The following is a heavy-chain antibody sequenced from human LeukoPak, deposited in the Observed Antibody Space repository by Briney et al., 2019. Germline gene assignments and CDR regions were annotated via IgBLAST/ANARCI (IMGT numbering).Heavy chain of an antibody. CDR2: ISSSSSYI. D-gene: IGHD3-3*01. Sequence: PGGSLRLSCAASGFTFSSYSMNWVRQAPGKGLEWVSSISSSSSYIYYADSVKGRFTISRDNAKNSLYLQMNSLRAEDTAVYYCAGIWSGYSSVGYYGMDVWGQGTTVTVSS. CDR1: GFTFSSYS. CDR3: AGIWSGYSSVGYYGMDV. J-gene: IGHJ6*02. V-gene: IGHV3-21*01.